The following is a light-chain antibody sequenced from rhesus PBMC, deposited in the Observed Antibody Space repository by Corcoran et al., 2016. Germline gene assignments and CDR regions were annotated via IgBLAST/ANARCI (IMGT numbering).Light chain of an antibody. CDR2: KAS. Sequence: DIQMTQSPSSLSASVGDTVTITCRASQGISSWLAWYPQKPGKAPKLLIYKASSLESGVPSMLRVSGSGTDFTLNISSLQYEDFATYYCQQYSSRPWTFGQGTKVEIK. CDR1: QGISSW. V-gene: IGKV1-22*01. CDR3: QQYSSRPWT. J-gene: IGKJ1*01.